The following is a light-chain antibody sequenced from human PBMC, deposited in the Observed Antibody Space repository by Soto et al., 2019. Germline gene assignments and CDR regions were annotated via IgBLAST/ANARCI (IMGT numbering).Light chain of an antibody. J-gene: IGLJ3*02. Sequence: QPLLTQPPSASGTPGQRVTISCSGSASNIGGNTVNWYQQLPGTAPKLLIYSNDQRPSGVPDRFSGSKSGTSASLAISGLQSAHEADYYCAAWDDSLNGWVFGGGTKLTVL. V-gene: IGLV1-44*01. CDR1: ASNIGGNT. CDR3: AAWDDSLNGWV. CDR2: SND.